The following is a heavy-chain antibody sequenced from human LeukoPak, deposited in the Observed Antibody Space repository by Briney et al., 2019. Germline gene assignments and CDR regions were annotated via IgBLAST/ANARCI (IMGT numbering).Heavy chain of an antibody. J-gene: IGHJ4*02. Sequence: ASVKVSCKASGYSFTSYGISWVRQAPGQGVEWVGGISAYNGKTNYAQKLQGRVTMTTDTCTSTAYMELRSLRSDDTAVYYCARDFVGNDIVVVVAAGSRQYWGQGTLVTVSS. CDR3: ARDFVGNDIVVVVAAGSRQY. D-gene: IGHD2-15*01. CDR1: GYSFTSYG. CDR2: ISAYNGKT. V-gene: IGHV1-18*01.